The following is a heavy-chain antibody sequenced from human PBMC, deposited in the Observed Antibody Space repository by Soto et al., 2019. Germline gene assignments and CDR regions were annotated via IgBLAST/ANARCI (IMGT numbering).Heavy chain of an antibody. Sequence: SETLSFPCTVSGGSISSSSYYWGWIRQPPGKRLEWIGRIYYSGSTYYNPSLQSRVTISVDTSKNQFSLKLSSVTAADRGFCGWATKKPPSSGLTTRRYNWFDPSGKGTMLTVSS. CDR2: IYYSGST. CDR3: ATKKPPSSGLTTRRYNWFDP. J-gene: IGHJ5*02. V-gene: IGHV4-39*01. CDR1: GGSISSSSYY. D-gene: IGHD6-19*01.